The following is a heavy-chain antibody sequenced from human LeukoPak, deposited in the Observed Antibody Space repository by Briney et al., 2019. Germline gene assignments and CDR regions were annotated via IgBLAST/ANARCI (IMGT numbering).Heavy chain of an antibody. D-gene: IGHD6-6*01. CDR3: ARRPPTGAALDY. CDR1: GFTFSSYA. V-gene: IGHV3-23*01. CDR2: ISGSGGST. Sequence: GGSLRLSCAASGFTFSSYAMSWVRQAPGKGLEWVSAISGSGGSTYYADSVKGRFTISRDNANNSLFLQMNSLRVEDTAVYYCARRPPTGAALDYWGQGTLVTVSS. J-gene: IGHJ4*02.